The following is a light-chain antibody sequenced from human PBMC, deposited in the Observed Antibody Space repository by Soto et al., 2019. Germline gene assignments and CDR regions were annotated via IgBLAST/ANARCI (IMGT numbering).Light chain of an antibody. CDR2: EVS. CDR1: SSDVGGYNY. J-gene: IGLJ1*01. V-gene: IGLV2-14*01. Sequence: QSVLTQPASVSGSPGQSITISCTGTSSDVGGYNYVSWYQQHPGKAPKVMIYEVSNRPSGVSNRFSGSKSGNTASLTISGLQAEEEADYHFRSYTTSSTQVFGTGTKLTV. CDR3: RSYTTSSTQV.